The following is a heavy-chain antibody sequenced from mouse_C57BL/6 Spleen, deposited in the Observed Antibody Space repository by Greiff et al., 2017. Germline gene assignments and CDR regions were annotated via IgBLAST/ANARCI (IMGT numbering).Heavy chain of an antibody. V-gene: IGHV5-17*01. Sequence: DVKLVESGGGLVKPGGSLKLSCAASGFTFSDYGMHWVRQAPEKGLEWVAYISSGSSTIYYADTVKGRFTISRDNAKNTLFMQMTSLRSEDTAMYYCAMYFYYYGPAWFAYWGQGTLVTVSA. CDR2: ISSGSSTI. CDR1: GFTFSDYG. CDR3: AMYFYYYGPAWFAY. D-gene: IGHD1-1*01. J-gene: IGHJ3*01.